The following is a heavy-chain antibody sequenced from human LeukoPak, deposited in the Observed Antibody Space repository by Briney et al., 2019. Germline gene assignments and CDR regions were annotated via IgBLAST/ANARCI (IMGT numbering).Heavy chain of an antibody. D-gene: IGHD6-19*01. Sequence: SETLSLTCTVSGGSISSSSYYWGWIRQPPGKGLEWVGSIYYSGSTYYNPSLKSRVTISVDTSKNQFSLKLRSVTAADTAVYYCARHAVGGWNYFDYWGQGTLVTVSS. V-gene: IGHV4-39*01. CDR1: GGSISSSSYY. CDR3: ARHAVGGWNYFDY. CDR2: IYYSGST. J-gene: IGHJ4*02.